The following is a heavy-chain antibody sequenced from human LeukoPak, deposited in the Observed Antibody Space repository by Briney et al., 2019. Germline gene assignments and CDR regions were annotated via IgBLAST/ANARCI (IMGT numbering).Heavy chain of an antibody. CDR1: GFTFRNHG. Sequence: PGRSLRLSCAASGFTFRNHGMHWVRQAPGKGLEWVAVISNDGNTKYYADSVRGRFTVSRDNSKNALYLQMNSLRTEDTAVYYCAKDQEAYGSGDYYYYGMDVWGQGTTVTVSS. D-gene: IGHD3-10*01. CDR2: ISNDGNTK. J-gene: IGHJ6*02. CDR3: AKDQEAYGSGDYYYYGMDV. V-gene: IGHV3-30*18.